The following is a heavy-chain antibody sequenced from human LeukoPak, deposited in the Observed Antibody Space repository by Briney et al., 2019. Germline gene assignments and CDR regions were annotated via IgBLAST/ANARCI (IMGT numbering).Heavy chain of an antibody. D-gene: IGHD1-26*01. Sequence: GGSLRLSWAASGFTFDDYGMSWVSQPPGKGLGLGSGINWNGGSTGYADSVKGRFTTSRDNAKNSLYLQMNSLRAEDTALYYCARERGLVGATSPWGQGTMVTVSS. CDR1: GFTFDDYG. CDR2: INWNGGST. J-gene: IGHJ3*01. CDR3: ARERGLVGATSP. V-gene: IGHV3-20*04.